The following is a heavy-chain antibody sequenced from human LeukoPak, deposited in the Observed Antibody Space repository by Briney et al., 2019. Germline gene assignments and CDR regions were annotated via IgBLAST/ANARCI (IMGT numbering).Heavy chain of an antibody. V-gene: IGHV3-30*18. CDR2: ISYDGSNK. CDR1: GFTFSSYG. J-gene: IGHJ3*02. CDR3: VKVREGGLYYYGSGSANGGAFDI. Sequence: PGGSLRLSCAASGFTFSSYGMHWVRQAPGKGLEWVAVISYDGSNKYYADSVKGRFTISRDNSKNTLYLQMNSLRVEDTAVYYCVKVREGGLYYYGSGSANGGAFDIWGQGTMVTVSS. D-gene: IGHD3-10*01.